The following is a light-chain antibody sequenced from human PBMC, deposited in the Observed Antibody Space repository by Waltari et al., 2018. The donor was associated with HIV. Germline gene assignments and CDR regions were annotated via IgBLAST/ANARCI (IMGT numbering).Light chain of an antibody. Sequence: QSVLTQPPSVSGAPGQRVPISCTGSSSNLGANYDVHWSQQLPGTAPRLLSNGNNNRRAGGPDRCSGAKSGTSAALAITGRQAEDEADYYCAAWDDSLSGWVFGGGTKVTVL. J-gene: IGLJ3*02. CDR3: AAWDDSLSGWV. CDR1: SSNLGANYD. CDR2: GNN. V-gene: IGLV1-40*01.